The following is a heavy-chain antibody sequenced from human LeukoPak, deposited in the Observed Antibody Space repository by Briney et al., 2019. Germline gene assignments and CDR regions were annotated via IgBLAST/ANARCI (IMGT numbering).Heavy chain of an antibody. CDR1: GGSVTTSTYY. D-gene: IGHD1-26*01. Sequence: SETRSLTCTVSGGSVTTSTYYWGWIRQPPGKGLEWIGTIKNSGITHYNPSLKSRLTMSVDTSKNQFSLKLSSVTAADAAVYYCATRRSGSYSEYWGQGILVTVSS. CDR3: ATRRSGSYSEY. J-gene: IGHJ4*02. CDR2: IKNSGIT. V-gene: IGHV4-39*01.